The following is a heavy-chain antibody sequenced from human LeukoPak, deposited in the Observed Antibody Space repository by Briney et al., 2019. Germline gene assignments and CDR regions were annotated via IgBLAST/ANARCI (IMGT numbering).Heavy chain of an antibody. Sequence: GGSLRLSCAASGLTFGSYGMSWVRQAPGKGLEWVSAISGSGDSTYYADSVKGRFTISRDNSKNTLFMQMNSLRDDDTAVYYCAKDLSPAAAWGQGTLVTVSS. CDR2: ISGSGDST. V-gene: IGHV3-23*01. D-gene: IGHD6-25*01. CDR3: AKDLSPAAA. CDR1: GLTFGSYG. J-gene: IGHJ5*02.